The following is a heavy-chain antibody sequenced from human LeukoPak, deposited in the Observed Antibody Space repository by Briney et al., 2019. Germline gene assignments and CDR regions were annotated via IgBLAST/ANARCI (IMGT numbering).Heavy chain of an antibody. D-gene: IGHD5-18*01. CDR1: GGSISSYY. CDR3: AREGGYRRYYYYYMDV. V-gene: IGHV4-59*01. J-gene: IGHJ6*03. Sequence: SETLSLTCTVSGGSISSYYWSWLRQPPGKGLEWIGYIYYSGSTNYNPSLKSRVTISVDTSKNQFSLKLSSVTAADTAVYYCAREGGYRRYYYYYMDVWGKGTTVTVSS. CDR2: IYYSGST.